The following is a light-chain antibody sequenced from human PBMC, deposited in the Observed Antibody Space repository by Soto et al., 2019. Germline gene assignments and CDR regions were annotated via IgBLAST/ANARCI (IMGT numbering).Light chain of an antibody. Sequence: DIQMTQSPSSVSSSLGDRITITCRASQDICGRLAWFQQKPGKAPQYLIQAASILQSGVPSRFSGSGYATEFTLTIRSLKPDDFAVYHCQQYGRSPRTFGQGTKV. CDR3: QQYGRSPRT. CDR2: AAS. J-gene: IGKJ1*01. V-gene: IGKV1D-16*01. CDR1: QDICGR.